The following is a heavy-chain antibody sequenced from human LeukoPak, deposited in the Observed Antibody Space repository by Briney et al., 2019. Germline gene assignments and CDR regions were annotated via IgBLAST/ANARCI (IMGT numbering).Heavy chain of an antibody. CDR1: GFTFSSYT. D-gene: IGHD6-13*01. CDR3: VPASAGMGYYFDY. V-gene: IGHV3-64D*06. CDR2: ISSDGGST. Sequence: GGSPRLSCSASGFTFSSYTMHWVRQAPGKGLEYVSVISSDGGSTYYADSVKGRFTISRDNSKNTQYLQMSSLTTEDTAVYYCVPASAGMGYYFDYWGQGTLVTVSS. J-gene: IGHJ4*02.